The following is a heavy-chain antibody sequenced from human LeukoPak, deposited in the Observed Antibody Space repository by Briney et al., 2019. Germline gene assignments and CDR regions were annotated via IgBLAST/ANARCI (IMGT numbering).Heavy chain of an antibody. J-gene: IGHJ4*02. CDR2: ISSSSSYI. D-gene: IGHD1-14*01. V-gene: IGHV3-21*01. CDR3: ARQDGPDPTGNFDY. Sequence: GGSLRLSCAASGFTFSSYSMNWVRQAPGKGLEWVSSISSSSSYIYYADSVKGRFTISRDNAKNSLYLQMNSLRAEDTAVYYCARQDGPDPTGNFDYWGQGTLVTVSS. CDR1: GFTFSSYS.